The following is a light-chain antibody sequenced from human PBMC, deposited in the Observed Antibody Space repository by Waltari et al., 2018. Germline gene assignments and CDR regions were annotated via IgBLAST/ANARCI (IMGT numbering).Light chain of an antibody. CDR2: AAS. CDR3: QQLNSYQWT. CDR1: QAISNY. Sequence: IQLTQSPSSLLASVGDRVTITCRASQAISNYLAWYQQKPGKAPTLLIYAASTLQSGVPSRFSGSGSGTDFTLTISSLQPEDFATYYCQQLNSYQWTFGQGTKVEIK. J-gene: IGKJ1*01. V-gene: IGKV1-9*01.